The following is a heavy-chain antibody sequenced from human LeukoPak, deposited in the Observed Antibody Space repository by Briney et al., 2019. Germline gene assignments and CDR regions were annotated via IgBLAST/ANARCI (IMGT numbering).Heavy chain of an antibody. CDR1: GGTFSNYA. CDR2: IIPIFGTA. D-gene: IGHD4-23*01. J-gene: IGHJ4*02. V-gene: IGHV1-69*13. Sequence: SVTVSCTASGGTFSNYAITWVRQAPGQGLEWMGGIIPIFGTANYAQKFQGRVTITADESTSTAYMGLSSLRSEDTAVYYCARAYRYGGNFDYWGQGTLVTVSS. CDR3: ARAYRYGGNFDY.